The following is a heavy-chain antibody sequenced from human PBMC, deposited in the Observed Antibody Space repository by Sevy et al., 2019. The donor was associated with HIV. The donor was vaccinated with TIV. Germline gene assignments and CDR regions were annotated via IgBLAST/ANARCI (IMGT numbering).Heavy chain of an antibody. CDR2: IDTRGGTM. Sequence: GGSLRLSCTASGFTFSDYYMNWIRQTPGKGPEWISYIDTRGGTMDYADSVKGRFTISRDNAKNSLYLQLDSLRAEDTAVYYCARDTRFVTLHGHRGPFAYWGQGALVSDSS. CDR1: GFTFSDYY. V-gene: IGHV3-11*01. D-gene: IGHD3-16*01. CDR3: ARDTRFVTLHGHRGPFAY. J-gene: IGHJ4*02.